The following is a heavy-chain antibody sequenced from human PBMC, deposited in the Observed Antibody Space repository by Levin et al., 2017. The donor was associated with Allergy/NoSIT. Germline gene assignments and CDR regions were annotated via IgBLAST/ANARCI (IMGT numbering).Heavy chain of an antibody. J-gene: IGHJ4*02. D-gene: IGHD6-19*01. CDR1: GGSINSYY. CDR2: IFYSGST. CDR3: ARGARQASGGWHFDY. V-gene: IGHV4-59*01. Sequence: SCNVSGGSINSYYWSWIRQPPGKGLEWIGYIFYSGSTNYNPSLESRVTLSVDTPNNQFSLKLGSVTAADTAIYYCARGARQASGGWHFDYWGQGNLVTVSS.